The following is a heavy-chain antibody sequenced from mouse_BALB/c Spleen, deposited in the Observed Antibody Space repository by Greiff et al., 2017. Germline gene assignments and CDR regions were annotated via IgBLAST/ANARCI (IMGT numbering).Heavy chain of an antibody. CDR3: ARVVARRYAMDY. CDR2: ILPGSGST. Sequence: QVQLQQSGAELMKPGASVKISCKATGYTFSSYWIEWVKQRPGHGLEWIGEILPGSGSTNYNEKFKGKATFTADTSSNTAYMQLSSLTSEDSAVYYCARVVARRYAMDYWGQGTSVTVSS. CDR1: GYTFSSYW. J-gene: IGHJ4*01. D-gene: IGHD1-1*01. V-gene: IGHV1-9*01.